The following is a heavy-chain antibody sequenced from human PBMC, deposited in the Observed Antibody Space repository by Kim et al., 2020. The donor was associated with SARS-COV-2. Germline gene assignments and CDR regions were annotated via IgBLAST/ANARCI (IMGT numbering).Heavy chain of an antibody. CDR3: AKFVVSTGSVMDV. CDR2: IRNKVNSDTT. D-gene: IGHD2-21*01. Sequence: GGSLRLSCAASGLTFSDHYMDWVRQAPGKGLEWVGRIRNKVNSDTTEYAASVIDRFIISRDDSKNSLYVQMNSLRTEDTAVYYCAKFVVSTGSVMDVWG. CDR1: GLTFSDHY. V-gene: IGHV3-72*01. J-gene: IGHJ6*02.